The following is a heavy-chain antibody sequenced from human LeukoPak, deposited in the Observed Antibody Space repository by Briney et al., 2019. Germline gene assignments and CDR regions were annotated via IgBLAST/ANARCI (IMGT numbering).Heavy chain of an antibody. Sequence: SETLSLTCTVSGASISSYYWSWIRQPPGKGLEWIGYVYYSGSTNYNPSLKSRVTISVDTSKNQFSLRLSSVTAADTAVYYCARDAFDYYDSSGYLGDWGQGTLVTVSS. D-gene: IGHD3-22*01. CDR3: ARDAFDYYDSSGYLGD. CDR2: VYYSGST. J-gene: IGHJ4*02. V-gene: IGHV4-59*12. CDR1: GASISSYY.